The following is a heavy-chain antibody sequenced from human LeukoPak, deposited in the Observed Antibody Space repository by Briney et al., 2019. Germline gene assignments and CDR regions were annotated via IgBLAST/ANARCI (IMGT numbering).Heavy chain of an antibody. V-gene: IGHV3-21*04. CDR2: ISSSSSYI. Sequence: GGSLRLSCAASGFTFSSYSMNWVRQAPGKGLEWVSSISSSSSYIYYADSVKGRFTISRDNNKNSLYLQMNGLRTDDTGLYYCVKGSRRGYSYGTLESWGQGTLVTVSS. CDR3: VKGSRRGYSYGTLES. CDR1: GFTFSSYS. D-gene: IGHD5-18*01. J-gene: IGHJ4*02.